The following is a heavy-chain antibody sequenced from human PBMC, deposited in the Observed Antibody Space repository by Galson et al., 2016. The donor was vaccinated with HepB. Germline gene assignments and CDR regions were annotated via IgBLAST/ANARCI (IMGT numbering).Heavy chain of an antibody. CDR2: ISSSSNYI. V-gene: IGHV3-21*06. J-gene: IGHJ6*04. CDR3: AMLPMGGMDF. Sequence: SLRLSCAASGFTFRTYYMSWVRQAPGKGLQWVASISSSSNYIEYADSVKGRFIISRDNAKNSHYLQMNGLRAEDTAVYYCAMLPMGGMDFWGKGTTVTVSS. CDR1: GFTFRTYY. D-gene: IGHD5-18*01.